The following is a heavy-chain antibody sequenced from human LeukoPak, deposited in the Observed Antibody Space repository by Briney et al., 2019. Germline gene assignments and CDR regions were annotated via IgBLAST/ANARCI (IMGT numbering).Heavy chain of an antibody. CDR1: GGSISSYY. D-gene: IGHD6-13*01. V-gene: IGHV4-59*01. CDR2: IYYSGST. J-gene: IGHJ5*02. Sequence: SETLSLTCTVSGGSISSYYWSWIRQPPGKGLEWIGYIYYSGSTNYNPSLKSRVTISVDTSKNQFSLKLSSVTAAATAVYYCARDSEQQLMPWGQGTLVTVSS. CDR3: ARDSEQQLMP.